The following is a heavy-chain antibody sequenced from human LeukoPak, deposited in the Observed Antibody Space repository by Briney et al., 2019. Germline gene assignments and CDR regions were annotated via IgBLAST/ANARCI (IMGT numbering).Heavy chain of an antibody. V-gene: IGHV4-39*01. CDR3: ATPRRSRNAFDI. Sequence: SETLSLTCTVSGGSISSSSYYWGWIRQPPGKGLEWIGSVSYSGTTYYNPSLESRVTISVDTSKNQFSLKLSSVTASDTAVYYCATPRRSRNAFDIWGQGTMVTVSS. CDR1: GGSISSSSYY. CDR2: VSYSGTT. J-gene: IGHJ3*02. D-gene: IGHD1-26*01.